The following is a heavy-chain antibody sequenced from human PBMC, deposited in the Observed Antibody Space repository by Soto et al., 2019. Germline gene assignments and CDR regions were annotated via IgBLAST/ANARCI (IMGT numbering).Heavy chain of an antibody. CDR3: ATEVGSAAAGDPYYYYGMDV. D-gene: IGHD6-13*01. Sequence: ASVKVSCKISGYTLTELSMHWVRQAPGKGLEWMGGFDPEDGETIYAQKFQGRVTMTEDTSTDTAYMELSSLRSEDTAVYYCATEVGSAAAGDPYYYYGMDVWGQGTTVTVSS. V-gene: IGHV1-24*01. CDR2: FDPEDGET. CDR1: GYTLTELS. J-gene: IGHJ6*02.